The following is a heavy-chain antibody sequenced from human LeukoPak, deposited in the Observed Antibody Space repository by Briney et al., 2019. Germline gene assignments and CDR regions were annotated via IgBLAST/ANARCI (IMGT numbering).Heavy chain of an antibody. V-gene: IGHV3-30*04. D-gene: IGHD4-23*01. Sequence: GGSLRLSCAASGFTFSSYAMHWVRQAPGKGLEWVAVISYDGSNKYYADSVKGRFTISRDNSKNTLYLQMNSLRAEDTAVYYCARDGYGGNLGAQDYYYYMDVWGKGTTVTVSS. J-gene: IGHJ6*03. CDR3: ARDGYGGNLGAQDYYYYMDV. CDR1: GFTFSSYA. CDR2: ISYDGSNK.